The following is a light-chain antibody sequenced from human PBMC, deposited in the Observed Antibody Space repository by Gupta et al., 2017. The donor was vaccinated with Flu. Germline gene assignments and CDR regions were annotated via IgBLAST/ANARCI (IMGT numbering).Light chain of an antibody. CDR1: SSDVGGYNY. J-gene: IGLJ2*01. V-gene: IGLV2-14*01. CDR2: EVS. CDR3: STYTSISTVV. Sequence: HSALTQPASVSGPPGQSLTISCTATSSDVGGYNYVSWYQPHPGQAPKLMIYEVSNRPSGVSNRFSGSKSGNTASLTISGLQAEDAADYYCSTYTSISTVVFGGGTKLTVL.